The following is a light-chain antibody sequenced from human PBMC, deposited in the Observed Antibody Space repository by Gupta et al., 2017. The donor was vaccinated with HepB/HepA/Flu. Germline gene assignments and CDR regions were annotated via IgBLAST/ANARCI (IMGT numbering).Light chain of an antibody. CDR3: QQYNNWPMCS. V-gene: IGKV3-15*01. CDR2: GAS. Sequence: EIVMTQSPATLSVSPGETATLPGRASKSVSSSLAGYQQKPGQAPRLLIYGASTRATGIPARFSGSGSGTEFTLTISSLQSEDFAVYYCQQYNNWPMCSFGQGTKLEIK. J-gene: IGKJ2*04. CDR1: KSVSSS.